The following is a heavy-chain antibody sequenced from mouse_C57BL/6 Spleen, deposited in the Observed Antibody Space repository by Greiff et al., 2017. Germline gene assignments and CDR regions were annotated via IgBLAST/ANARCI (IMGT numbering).Heavy chain of an antibody. Sequence: EVHLVESGGGLVQPKGSLKLSCAASGFSFNTYAMNWVRQAPGKGLEWVARIRSKSNNYATYYADSVKDRFTISRDDSESMLYLQMNNLKTEDTAMYYCVRLSYYSWYFDVWGTGTTVTVSS. CDR1: GFSFNTYA. D-gene: IGHD2-12*01. V-gene: IGHV10-1*01. J-gene: IGHJ1*03. CDR3: VRLSYYSWYFDV. CDR2: IRSKSNNYAT.